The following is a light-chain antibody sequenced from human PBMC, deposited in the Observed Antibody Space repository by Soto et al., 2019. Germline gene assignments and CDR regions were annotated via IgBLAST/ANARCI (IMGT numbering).Light chain of an antibody. V-gene: IGKV3-20*01. CDR2: GAS. CDR3: QQYGNSPQT. Sequence: ENVFTQSAGTLSLSPGERATLSCRASQSISRTYLAWYQQKPGQAPRLLIYGASSRATGIPNRFSGSGSGTDFTLTISRLEPEDFAVYYCQQYGNSPQTFGQGTKVDI. J-gene: IGKJ1*01. CDR1: QSISRTY.